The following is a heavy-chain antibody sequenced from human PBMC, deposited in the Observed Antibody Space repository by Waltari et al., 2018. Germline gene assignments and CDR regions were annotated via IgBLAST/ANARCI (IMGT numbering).Heavy chain of an antibody. J-gene: IGHJ4*02. V-gene: IGHV4-61*02. CDR3: ARVHGSSGYTQVFDY. CDR2: IYTSGST. CDR1: GGSISSGSYY. Sequence: QVQLQESGPGLVKPSQTLSLTCTVSGGSISSGSYYWSWIRQPAGKGLEWIGRIYTSGSTNYNPSLKSRVTISVDTSKNQFSLKLSSVTAADTAVYYCARVHGSSGYTQVFDYWGQGTLVTVSS. D-gene: IGHD3-22*01.